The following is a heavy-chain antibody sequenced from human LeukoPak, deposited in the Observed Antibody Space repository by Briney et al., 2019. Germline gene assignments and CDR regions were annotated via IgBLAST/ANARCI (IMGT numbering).Heavy chain of an antibody. CDR1: GGSMSSGGYS. CDR2: IYHSGST. Sequence: KTSETLSLTCAVSGGSMSSGGYSWSWIRQPPGKGLEWIGYIYHSGSTYYNPSLKGRVTISIDTSKNQFSLKLSSVTAADSAVYYCARLTRLSTSPDRYYLDYWGQGTLVTVSS. D-gene: IGHD6-6*01. V-gene: IGHV4-30-2*01. CDR3: ARLTRLSTSPDRYYLDY. J-gene: IGHJ4*02.